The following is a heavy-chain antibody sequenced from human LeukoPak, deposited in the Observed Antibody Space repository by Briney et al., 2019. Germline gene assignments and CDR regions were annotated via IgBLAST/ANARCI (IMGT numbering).Heavy chain of an antibody. J-gene: IGHJ6*03. D-gene: IGHD1-1*01. CDR3: AREDRVWSNNWSSRGNSYMDV. V-gene: IGHV3-7*01. CDR2: IKKDGSEK. CDR1: GFTSSGYW. Sequence: QPGGSLRLSCAASGFTSSGYWMSWVRRAPGKGLEWVANIKKDGSEKFYVDSVKGRFTISRDNAKNSLSLQMNSLRAEDTAVYYCAREDRVWSNNWSSRGNSYMDVWGKGTTVTVSS.